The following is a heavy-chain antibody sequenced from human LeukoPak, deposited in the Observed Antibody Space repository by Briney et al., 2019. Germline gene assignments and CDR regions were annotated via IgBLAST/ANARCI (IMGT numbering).Heavy chain of an antibody. CDR3: ARGPITMVRGVIFNWFDP. V-gene: IGHV1-2*06. J-gene: IGHJ5*02. CDR2: INPNSGGT. Sequence: ASVKVSCKASGYTFTGYYMHWVRQAPGQGLEWVGRINPNSGGTNYAQKFQGRVTMTRDTSISTAYMELSRLRSDDTAVYYCARGPITMVRGVIFNWFDPWGQGTLVTVSS. D-gene: IGHD3-10*01. CDR1: GYTFTGYY.